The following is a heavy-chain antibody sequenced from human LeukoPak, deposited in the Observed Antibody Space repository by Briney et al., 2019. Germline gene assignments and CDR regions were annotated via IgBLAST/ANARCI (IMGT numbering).Heavy chain of an antibody. CDR3: ARRTRIKFETFDH. D-gene: IGHD3-16*01. J-gene: IGHJ4*02. CDR2: IYHSGST. V-gene: IGHV4-39*07. Sequence: SETLSLTCTVSGGSISSGGYYWSWIRQPPGKGLEWIGSIYHSGSTYYNPSLKSRVTISVDTSKNQFSLKLSSVTAADTAVYYCARRTRIKFETFDHWGQGTLVTVSS. CDR1: GGSISSGGYY.